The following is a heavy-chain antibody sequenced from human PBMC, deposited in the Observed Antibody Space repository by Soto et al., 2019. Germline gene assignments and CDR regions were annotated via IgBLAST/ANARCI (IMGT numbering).Heavy chain of an antibody. D-gene: IGHD3-22*01. J-gene: IGHJ6*02. CDR1: GGSISSYY. V-gene: IGHV4-59*12. Sequence: KTSETLSLTCTVSGGSISSYYWSWILQPPGKGLEWIGYIYYSGSTNYNPSLKSRVTISVDRSKNQFSLKLSSVTAADTAVYYCAGSGYYHNSGMDVWGQGTTVTVSS. CDR2: IYYSGST. CDR3: AGSGYYHNSGMDV.